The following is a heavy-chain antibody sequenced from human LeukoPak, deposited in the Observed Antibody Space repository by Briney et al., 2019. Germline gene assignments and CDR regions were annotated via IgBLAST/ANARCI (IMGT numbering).Heavy chain of an antibody. CDR3: ARQGDGSYLIWG. D-gene: IGHD5-24*01. CDR2: TYYRGST. J-gene: IGHJ4*02. V-gene: IGHV4-39*01. Sequence: ASETLSHTCTVSGGSISSSSYYWGWIRQPPGKGLEWIGSTYYRGSTYYNPSLKSRVTISVDASKNQFSLKLSSVTAADTAVYYCARQGDGSYLIWGWGQGSLVTVSS. CDR1: GGSISSSSYY.